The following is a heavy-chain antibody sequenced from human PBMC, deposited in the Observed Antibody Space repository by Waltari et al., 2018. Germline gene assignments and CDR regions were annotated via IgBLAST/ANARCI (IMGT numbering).Heavy chain of an antibody. Sequence: LVESGGVLVKPWASLRLSCQASDFTFATNTMSWVRQPPGKETEWVELVNSSCNQIDDDNTGEGRFRISRADRTKLVFFQVDGLGAEDTAVNFCWGEANDDCRDYHYDYWGQGTLVTVSS. CDR2: VNSSCNQI. V-gene: IGHV3-21*01. CDR1: DFTFATNT. D-gene: IGHD2-21*01. J-gene: IGHJ4*02. CDR3: WGEANDDCRDYHYDY.